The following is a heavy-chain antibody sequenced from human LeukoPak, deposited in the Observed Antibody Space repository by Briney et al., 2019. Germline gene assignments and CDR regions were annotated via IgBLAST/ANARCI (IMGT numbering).Heavy chain of an antibody. CDR1: GYSISSGYY. Sequence: SETLSLTCTVSGYSISSGYYWGWIRQPPGKGLEWIGSIYHSGRTFYNPSLKSRVTISVDTSKNQFSLKLSSVTAADTAVYYCARGDYSGSYWRYWGQGTLVTVSS. J-gene: IGHJ4*02. D-gene: IGHD1-26*01. V-gene: IGHV4-38-2*02. CDR2: IYHSGRT. CDR3: ARGDYSGSYWRY.